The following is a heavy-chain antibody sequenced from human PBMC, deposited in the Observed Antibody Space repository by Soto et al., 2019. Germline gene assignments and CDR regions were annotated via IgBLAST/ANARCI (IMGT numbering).Heavy chain of an antibody. J-gene: IGHJ6*02. V-gene: IGHV1-2*02. D-gene: IGHD6-19*01. CDR1: GYTFTDYY. CDR2: INPNGGAT. Sequence: GASVKVSCKASGYTFTDYYIQWVRQAPGQGLELMWWINPNGGATNCAQKFQDRVTMTRDSSITTAYMELRSLRSDDTAVYYCARGGSPVVAVAGRDYYYYGMDVWGQGTTVTVYS. CDR3: ARGGSPVVAVAGRDYYYYGMDV.